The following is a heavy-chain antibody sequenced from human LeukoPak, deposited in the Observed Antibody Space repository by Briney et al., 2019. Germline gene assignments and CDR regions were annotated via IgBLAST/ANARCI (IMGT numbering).Heavy chain of an antibody. CDR1: GFTFSNYA. CDR3: AKDLTGYSYGTLFDY. D-gene: IGHD5-18*01. J-gene: IGHJ4*02. Sequence: GGSLRLSCAVSGFTFSNYAMSWVRQAPGKGLEWVSAISGSGGSTYYADSVKGRFTISRDNSKNTLYLQMNSLRAEDTAVYYCAKDLTGYSYGTLFDYWGQGTLVTVSS. CDR2: ISGSGGST. V-gene: IGHV3-23*01.